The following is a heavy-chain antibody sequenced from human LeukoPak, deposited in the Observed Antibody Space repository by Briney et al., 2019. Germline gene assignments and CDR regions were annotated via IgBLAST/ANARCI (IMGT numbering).Heavy chain of an antibody. J-gene: IGHJ6*03. D-gene: IGHD2-15*01. CDR1: GGTFISYA. CDR3: ARGGSYYMDV. Sequence: ASVKVSCKASGGTFISYAISWVRQAPGQGLEWMGGIIPIFGTANYAQKFQGRVTITTDESTSTAYMELSSLRSEDTAVYYCARGGSYYMDVWGKGTTVTVSS. V-gene: IGHV1-69*05. CDR2: IIPIFGTA.